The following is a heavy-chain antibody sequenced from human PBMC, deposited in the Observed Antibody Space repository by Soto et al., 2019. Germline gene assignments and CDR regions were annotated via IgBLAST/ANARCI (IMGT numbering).Heavy chain of an antibody. V-gene: IGHV4-38-2*01. CDR2: IYYSGST. CDR3: ATTYYYDSSGFDY. J-gene: IGHJ4*02. D-gene: IGHD3-22*01. Sequence: SETLSLTCAVSGDSISSGYYWGWIRQPPGKGLEWIGSIYYSGSTYYNPSLKSRVTISVDTSKNQFSLKLSSVTGADTAVYYCATTYYYDSSGFDYWGQGTLVTVSS. CDR1: GDSISSGYY.